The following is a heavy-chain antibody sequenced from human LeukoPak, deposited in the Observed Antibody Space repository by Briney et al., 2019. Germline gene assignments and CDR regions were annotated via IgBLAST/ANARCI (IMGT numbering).Heavy chain of an antibody. CDR1: GFTFSSYE. CDR2: ISSSDSTI. D-gene: IGHD3-22*01. V-gene: IGHV3-48*03. J-gene: IGHJ5*02. Sequence: PGGSLRLSCAASGFTFSSYEMNWVRQAPGKGLEWVSYISSSDSTIYYADSVKGRFTISRDNAKNSLYLQMNSLRAEDTAVYYCARDGYDSSGYSNWFDPWGQGTLVTVSS. CDR3: ARDGYDSSGYSNWFDP.